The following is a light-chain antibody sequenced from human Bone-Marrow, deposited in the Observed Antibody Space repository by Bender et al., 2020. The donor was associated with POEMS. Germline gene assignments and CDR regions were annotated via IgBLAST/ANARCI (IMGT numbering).Light chain of an antibody. V-gene: IGLV4-69*01. CDR2: VNSDGSY. J-gene: IGLJ3*02. CDR1: SGHSSFA. Sequence: QLVLTQSPSASASLGASVKLTCTLSSGHSSFAIAWHQRRPEKGPRYLMKVNSDGSYTKGGGIPDRFSCSTSGAERYLSISSLQSEDEADFYCQTWGAGIGWVFGGGTKLTVL. CDR3: QTWGAGIGWV.